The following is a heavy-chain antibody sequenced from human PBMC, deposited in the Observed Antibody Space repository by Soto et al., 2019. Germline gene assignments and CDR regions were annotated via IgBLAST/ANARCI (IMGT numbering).Heavy chain of an antibody. J-gene: IGHJ5*02. D-gene: IGHD3-22*01. CDR1: GYAISGCDY. Sequence: PSETLSLTCAVSGYAISGCDYWGCLRQPPWKGLEVIGSICHGGSTDFDPSLTSRAALSIDLTNNHVSLILSSVTAADTAVYYCARVGPWVPYYYDSSPYTFENWFDPWGQGTLVTVSS. V-gene: IGHV4-38-2*01. CDR2: ICHGGST. CDR3: ARVGPWVPYYYDSSPYTFENWFDP.